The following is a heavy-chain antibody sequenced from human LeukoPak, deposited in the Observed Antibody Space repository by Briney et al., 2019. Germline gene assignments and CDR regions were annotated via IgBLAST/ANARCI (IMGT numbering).Heavy chain of an antibody. Sequence: PGGSLRLSCAASGFTFSSYAMHWVRQAPGKGLEWVAVISYDGSNKYYADSVKGRFTISRDNSKNTLYLQMNSLRAEDTAVYYCASTPYVWGSYRSDYWGQGTLVTVSS. D-gene: IGHD3-16*02. V-gene: IGHV3-30-3*01. CDR3: ASTPYVWGSYRSDY. J-gene: IGHJ4*02. CDR1: GFTFSSYA. CDR2: ISYDGSNK.